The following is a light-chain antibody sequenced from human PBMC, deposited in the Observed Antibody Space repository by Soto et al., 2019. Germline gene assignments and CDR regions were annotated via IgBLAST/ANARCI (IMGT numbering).Light chain of an antibody. Sequence: IVLTQSPAPLAVSSGESAPLSCRASQSISSNLAWYQQKPGQSPRLLIYDASNRATGIPARFSGSGSGTDFTLTISSLEPEDFAVYYCQQRSNWPITFGQGTRLEIK. CDR1: QSISSN. CDR3: QQRSNWPIT. V-gene: IGKV3-11*01. CDR2: DAS. J-gene: IGKJ5*01.